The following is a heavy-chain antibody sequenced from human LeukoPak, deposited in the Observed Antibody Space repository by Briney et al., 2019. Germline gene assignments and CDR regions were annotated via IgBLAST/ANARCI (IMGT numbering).Heavy chain of an antibody. CDR1: GYTFTGYY. V-gene: IGHV1-8*02. Sequence: ASVKVSCKASGYTFTGYYMHWVRQATGQGLEWMGWVNPNSGNTGYAQKFQGRVTMTRNTSISTAYMELSSLRSEDTAVYYCARGSSGFEFSFDPWGQGTLVTVSS. J-gene: IGHJ5*02. D-gene: IGHD3-22*01. CDR2: VNPNSGNT. CDR3: ARGSSGFEFSFDP.